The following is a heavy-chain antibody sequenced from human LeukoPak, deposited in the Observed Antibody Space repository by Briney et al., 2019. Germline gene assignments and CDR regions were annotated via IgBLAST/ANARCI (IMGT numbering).Heavy chain of an antibody. CDR1: GGSFSSYY. CDR2: IYYSGST. Sequence: SETLSLTCTVSGGSFSSYYWSWIRQPPGKGLEWIGYIYYSGSTNYNPSLKSRVTISVDTSKNQFSLKLSSVTAADTAVYYCARILGYCSSTSCDDAFDIWGQGTMVTVSS. CDR3: ARILGYCSSTSCDDAFDI. V-gene: IGHV4-59*01. J-gene: IGHJ3*02. D-gene: IGHD2-2*01.